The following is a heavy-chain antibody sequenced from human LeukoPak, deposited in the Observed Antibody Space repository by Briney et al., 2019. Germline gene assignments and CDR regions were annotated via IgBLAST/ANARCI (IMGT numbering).Heavy chain of an antibody. D-gene: IGHD5-18*01. J-gene: IGHJ4*02. CDR3: ARRRGAAMVLAGAEFDY. Sequence: ASVKVSCKASGYTFTGYYMHWVRQAPGQGLEWMGWINPISGGTNYAQKFQGRVTMTRDTSISTAYMELSRLRSDDTAVYYCARRRGAAMVLAGAEFDYWGQGTLVTVSS. CDR2: INPISGGT. V-gene: IGHV1-2*02. CDR1: GYTFTGYY.